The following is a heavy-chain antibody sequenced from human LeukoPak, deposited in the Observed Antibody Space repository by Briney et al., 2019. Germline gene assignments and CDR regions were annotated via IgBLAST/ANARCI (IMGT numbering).Heavy chain of an antibody. V-gene: IGHV3-7*04. CDR3: AREVRLLTY. J-gene: IGHJ4*02. D-gene: IGHD2-21*01. CDR1: GFTFSTFW. Sequence: GGSLRLSCAASGFTFSTFWMGWVRQTPGKGLEWVANINRDGGESYYVDSVKGRFTISRDNAKNSLYLQMNGLRAEDTAVYYCAREVRLLTYWGQGTLVTVSS. CDR2: INRDGGES.